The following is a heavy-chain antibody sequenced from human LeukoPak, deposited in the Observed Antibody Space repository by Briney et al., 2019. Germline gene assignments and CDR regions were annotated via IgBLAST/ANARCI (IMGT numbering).Heavy chain of an antibody. J-gene: IGHJ2*01. CDR3: AKDADTATIIYWYFDL. CDR1: GFTFSAYG. V-gene: IGHV3-30*18. D-gene: IGHD5-18*01. CDR2: ISNDGSNK. Sequence: GGSLRLSCAASGFTFSAYGMHWVRQAPGKGLEWVAVISNDGSNKYYADSVKGRFTISRDNSKNTLYLQMNSLRLEDTALYYGAKDADTATIIYWYFDLWGRGTLVTVSS.